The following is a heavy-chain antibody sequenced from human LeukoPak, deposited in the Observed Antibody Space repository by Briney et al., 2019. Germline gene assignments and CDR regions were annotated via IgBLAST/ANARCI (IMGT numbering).Heavy chain of an antibody. V-gene: IGHV3-49*04. CDR3: AKSDYYGSGSRSHAFDI. D-gene: IGHD3-10*01. J-gene: IGHJ3*02. CDR1: GFTFGDYA. CDR2: IRSKAYGGTT. Sequence: GGSLRLSCTASGFTFGDYAMSWVRQAPGKGLEWVGFIRSKAYGGTTEYAASVKGRFTISRDDSKSIAYLQMNSLKTEDTAVYYCAKSDYYGSGSRSHAFDIWGQGTMVTVSS.